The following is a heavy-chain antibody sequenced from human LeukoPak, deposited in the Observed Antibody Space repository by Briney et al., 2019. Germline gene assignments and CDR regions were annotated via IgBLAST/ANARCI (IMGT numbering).Heavy chain of an antibody. CDR3: AKDLAGATDY. D-gene: IGHD1-26*01. V-gene: IGHV3-23*01. CDR2: ISGSGGST. J-gene: IGHJ4*02. CDR1: GFTFSDYY. Sequence: GGSLRLSCAASGFTFSDYYMSWVRQAPGKGLEWVSAISGSGGSTYYADSVKGRFTISRDNSKNTLYLQMNSLRAEDTAVYYCAKDLAGATDYWGQGTLVTVSS.